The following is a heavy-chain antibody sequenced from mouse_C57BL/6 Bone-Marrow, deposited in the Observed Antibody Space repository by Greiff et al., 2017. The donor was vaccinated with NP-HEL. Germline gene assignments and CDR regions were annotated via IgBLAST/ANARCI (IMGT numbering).Heavy chain of an antibody. V-gene: IGHV3-6*01. CDR3: AREEDYEYGGHYFDY. D-gene: IGHD2-4*01. J-gene: IGHJ2*01. CDR1: GYSITSGYY. CDR2: ISYDGSN. Sequence: EVKLEESGPGLVKPSQSLSLTCSVTGYSITSGYYWNWIRQFPGNKLEWMGYISYDGSNNYNPSLKNRISITRDPSKNQFFLKLNSVTTEDTATYYCAREEDYEYGGHYFDYWGQGTTLTVSS.